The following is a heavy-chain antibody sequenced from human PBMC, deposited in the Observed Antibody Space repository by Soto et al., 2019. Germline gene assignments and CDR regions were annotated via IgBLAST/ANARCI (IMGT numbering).Heavy chain of an antibody. V-gene: IGHV3-74*01. CDR2: INSGASTT. CDR3: ARGPTGWFGYDY. CDR1: GFTFSSSW. J-gene: IGHJ4*02. D-gene: IGHD3-10*01. Sequence: DVQLVESGGGLVQPGGSLRLSCAASGFTFSSSWMHWVRQAPGKGLVWVSRINSGASTTNYADSVKGRFTISRDNAKNTLYLHTDSLTADDTAVYYCARGPTGWFGYDYWGQGTLVTVSS.